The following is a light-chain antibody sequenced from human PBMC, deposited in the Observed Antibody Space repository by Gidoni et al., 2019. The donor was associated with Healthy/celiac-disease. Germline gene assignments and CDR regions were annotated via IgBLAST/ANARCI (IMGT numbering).Light chain of an antibody. CDR1: SSDVGGYNY. CDR2: DVS. CDR3: SSYTSSSCVV. J-gene: IGLJ2*01. Sequence: QSALTQPASVSGSPGQSITISCTGPSSDVGGYNYVSWYQQHTGKAPKLMIYDVSNRPSGVSNRFSGSKSGNTASLTISGLQAEDEADYYCSSYTSSSCVVFGGGTKLTVL. V-gene: IGLV2-14*01.